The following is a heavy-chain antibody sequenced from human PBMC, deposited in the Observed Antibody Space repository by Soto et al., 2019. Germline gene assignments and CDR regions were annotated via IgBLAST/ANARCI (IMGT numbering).Heavy chain of an antibody. J-gene: IGHJ6*02. D-gene: IGHD2-15*01. CDR1: GGSISSSNW. Sequence: QVQLQESGPGLVKPSGTLSLTCAVSGGSISSSNWWSWVRQPPGKGLEWIGEIYHSGSTNYNPSRKSRVTISVDKSKNQFSLKLSSVTAADTAVYYCARAGRGYCSGGSCYSGLHGMDVWDQGTTVTVSS. CDR3: ARAGRGYCSGGSCYSGLHGMDV. CDR2: IYHSGST. V-gene: IGHV4-4*02.